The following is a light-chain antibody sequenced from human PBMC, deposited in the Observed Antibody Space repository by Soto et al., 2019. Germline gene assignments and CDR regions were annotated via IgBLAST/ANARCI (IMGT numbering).Light chain of an antibody. Sequence: QSVLTQPRSVSGSPGQSVTISCTGTSSDVGGYNYVSWYQQHPGKAPKLMIYAVNERPSGVPDRFSGSKSGNTASLTISGLQTEDEADYYCCSYAGYYTVMFGGGTQLTVL. V-gene: IGLV2-11*01. CDR1: SSDVGGYNY. J-gene: IGLJ3*02. CDR3: CSYAGYYTVM. CDR2: AVN.